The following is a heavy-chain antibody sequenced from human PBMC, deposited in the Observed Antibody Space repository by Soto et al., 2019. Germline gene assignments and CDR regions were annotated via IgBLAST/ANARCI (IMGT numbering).Heavy chain of an antibody. J-gene: IGHJ4*02. D-gene: IGHD2-8*01. Sequence: SETLSLTCTVSGGSINSFYWSWVRQPPGKGLEWIGHFYHSGTTNYSPALKSRVTISIDQSKNQFSLRLNSVTAADTAVYFCARDPGYCTNGVCPIFDFWGQGIPVTVS. CDR2: FYHSGTT. CDR3: ARDPGYCTNGVCPIFDF. V-gene: IGHV4-59*01. CDR1: GGSINSFY.